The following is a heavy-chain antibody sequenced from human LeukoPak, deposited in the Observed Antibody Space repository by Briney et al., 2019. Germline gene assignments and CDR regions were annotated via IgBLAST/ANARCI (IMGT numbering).Heavy chain of an antibody. CDR3: AKVSEYSSGWYFVDY. J-gene: IGHJ4*02. Sequence: GGSLRLSCAASGFTFDDYARHRVRQAPGKGLEWVSGISWNSDSIGYADSVKGRFTISRDNAKNSLYLQMNSLRAEDTALYYCAKVSEYSSGWYFVDYWGQGTLVTVSS. V-gene: IGHV3-9*01. D-gene: IGHD6-19*01. CDR2: ISWNSDSI. CDR1: GFTFDDYA.